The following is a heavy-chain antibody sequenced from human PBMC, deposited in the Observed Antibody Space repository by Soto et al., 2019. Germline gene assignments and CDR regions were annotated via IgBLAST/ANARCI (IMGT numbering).Heavy chain of an antibody. CDR1: GGSVSSGGYS. CDR3: TRGVLA. V-gene: IGHV4-30-2*06. Sequence: QVQLQESASRVVRPSQTLSVTCSVSGGSVSSGGYSWSWIRQSPGKGLEWIGFISHSGSPDYNPSLKSLVTISVDKSKNQISLELSSVTAADTAVYYCTRGVLAWGPGTLVTVSS. D-gene: IGHD2-8*01. CDR2: ISHSGSP. J-gene: IGHJ5*02.